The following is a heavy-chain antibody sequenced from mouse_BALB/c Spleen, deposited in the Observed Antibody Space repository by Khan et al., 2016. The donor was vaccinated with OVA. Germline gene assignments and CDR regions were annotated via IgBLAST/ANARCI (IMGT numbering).Heavy chain of an antibody. CDR3: ARIYGSDFDY. Sequence: VQLKESGPELVKPGASVKISCKASGYSFTGYFMNWVMQSHGKSLEWIGRINPHIGETFYNPKFKGQATLTVDESSSTAHMELRSLASEDSAVDYCARIYGSDFDYWGQGTTLTVSS. CDR2: INPHIGET. CDR1: GYSFTGYF. V-gene: IGHV1-20*02. J-gene: IGHJ2*01. D-gene: IGHD1-1*01.